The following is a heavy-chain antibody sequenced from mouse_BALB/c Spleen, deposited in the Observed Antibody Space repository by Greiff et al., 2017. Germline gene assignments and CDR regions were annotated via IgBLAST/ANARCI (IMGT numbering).Heavy chain of an antibody. V-gene: IGHV14-4*02. CDR3: NAMGGFDY. CDR1: GFNIKDTY. D-gene: IGHD2-3*01. Sequence: VQLQQSGAELVKPGASVKLSCTASGFNIKDTYMHWVKQRPEQGLEWIGWIDPENGDTEYAPKFQGKATMTADTSSNTAYLQLSSLTSEDTAVYYCNAMGGFDYWGQGTTLTVSS. J-gene: IGHJ2*01. CDR2: IDPENGDT.